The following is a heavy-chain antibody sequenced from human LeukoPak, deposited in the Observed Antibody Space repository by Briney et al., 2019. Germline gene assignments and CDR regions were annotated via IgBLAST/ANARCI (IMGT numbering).Heavy chain of an antibody. D-gene: IGHD6-19*01. CDR3: ARGVAVAGTYFDY. CDR1: GGSFSGYY. CDR2: INHSGST. J-gene: IGHJ4*02. V-gene: IGHV4-34*01. Sequence: SETLSLTCAVYGGSFSGYYWSWIRQPPGKGLEWIGEINHSGSTNYNPSLKSRVTISVDTSKNQFYLKLGSVTAADTAVYYCARGVAVAGTYFDYWGQGTLVTVSS.